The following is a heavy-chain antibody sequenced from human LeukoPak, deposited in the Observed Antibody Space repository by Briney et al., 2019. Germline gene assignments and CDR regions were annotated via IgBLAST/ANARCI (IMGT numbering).Heavy chain of an antibody. CDR1: GGSISSGDYY. D-gene: IGHD3-22*01. CDR3: ARDHYDTSGYSNGMDV. CDR2: IYYSGST. J-gene: IGHJ6*02. V-gene: IGHV4-30-4*01. Sequence: SQTLSLTCTVSGGSISSGDYYWSWIRQPPGKGLEWIGYIYYSGSTYNNPPLRSRVTISVDTSKNQFSLKLSSVTAADTAVYYCARDHYDTSGYSNGMDVWGQGTTVTVSS.